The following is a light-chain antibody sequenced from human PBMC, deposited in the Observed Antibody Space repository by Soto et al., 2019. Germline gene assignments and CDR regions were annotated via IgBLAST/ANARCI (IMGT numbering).Light chain of an antibody. V-gene: IGLV2-14*01. J-gene: IGLJ1*01. CDR2: EVN. Sequence: QSLLAQPASLSGSPGQSITISCTATSSDIGAYDYVSWFQQHPGKAPKLMISEVNNRPSGVSNRFSGSKSGNTAYLTISGLQVEDEAEYFCSSFTTTSTHVFGPGTKVTVL. CDR1: SSDIGAYDY. CDR3: SSFTTTSTHV.